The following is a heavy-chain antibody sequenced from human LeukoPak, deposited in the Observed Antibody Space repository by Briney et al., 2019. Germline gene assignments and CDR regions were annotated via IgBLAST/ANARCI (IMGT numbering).Heavy chain of an antibody. Sequence: GGSLRLSCAASGFTFSSYAMSWVRQAPGKGLEWVSDISGSGGSTYYADSVKGRFTISRDNSKNTLYLQMNSLRAEDTAVYYFAPTPTYGDYDYYYYYMDVWGKGTTVTVSS. CDR3: APTPTYGDYDYYYYYMDV. J-gene: IGHJ6*03. D-gene: IGHD4-17*01. V-gene: IGHV3-23*01. CDR2: ISGSGGST. CDR1: GFTFSSYA.